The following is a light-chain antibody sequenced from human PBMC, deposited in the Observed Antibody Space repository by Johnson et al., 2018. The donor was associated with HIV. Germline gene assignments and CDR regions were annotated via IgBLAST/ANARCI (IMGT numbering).Light chain of an antibody. CDR1: SSNIGNNY. Sequence: QSVLTQPPSVSAAPGQKVTISCSGSSSNIGNNYVSWYQQLPGTAPKLLIYENNKRPSGIPDRFSGSKSVTSATLDITALQTGDEADYYCGTWDSSLSAGRVFGTGTKVTVL. V-gene: IGLV1-51*02. CDR3: GTWDSSLSAGRV. J-gene: IGLJ1*01. CDR2: ENN.